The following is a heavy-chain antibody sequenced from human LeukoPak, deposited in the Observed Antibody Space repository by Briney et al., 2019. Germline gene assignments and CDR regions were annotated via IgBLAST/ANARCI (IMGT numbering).Heavy chain of an antibody. D-gene: IGHD3-22*01. CDR1: GYIFDIYA. Sequence: VASVKVSCKASGYIFDIYALIWVRQAPGQGLELMGWISTNTGNPTYAQGFTGRIVFSLDTSVSTAYLQISSLKAEDSAVYYCAKNGLGAVVKTDWGQGTLVTVSS. J-gene: IGHJ4*02. CDR3: AKNGLGAVVKTD. CDR2: ISTNTGNP. V-gene: IGHV7-4-1*02.